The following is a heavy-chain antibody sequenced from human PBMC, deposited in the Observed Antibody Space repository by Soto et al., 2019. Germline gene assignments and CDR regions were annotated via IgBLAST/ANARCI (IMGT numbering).Heavy chain of an antibody. CDR1: GFSLTTRGVG. V-gene: IGHV2-5*02. D-gene: IGHD6-19*01. J-gene: IGHJ1*01. CDR3: AHSLTEPSAGARGDFQH. CDR2: IYWDNDE. Sequence: QITLKESGPTLVKPTQTLTLTCTFSGFSLTTRGVGVGWIRQPPGKALEWLALIYWDNDERFSPSLRSRLTITKDTSKHQVVLTMTNMDPVDTATYFCAHSLTEPSAGARGDFQHWGQGTLVTVSS.